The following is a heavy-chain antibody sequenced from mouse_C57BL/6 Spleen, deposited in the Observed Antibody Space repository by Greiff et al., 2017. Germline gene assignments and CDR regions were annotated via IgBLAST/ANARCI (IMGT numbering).Heavy chain of an antibody. CDR1: GYTFTSYW. CDR3: ARNWDEAWFAY. J-gene: IGHJ3*01. V-gene: IGHV1-72*01. D-gene: IGHD4-1*01. CDR2: IYPNSGGT. Sequence: QVQLQQPGAELVKPGASVKLSCKASGYTFTSYWMHWVKQRPGRGLEWIGRIYPNSGGTKYNEKFKSKATLTVDKPSSAAYMQLSSLTSEDSAVYYCARNWDEAWFAYWGQGTLVTVSA.